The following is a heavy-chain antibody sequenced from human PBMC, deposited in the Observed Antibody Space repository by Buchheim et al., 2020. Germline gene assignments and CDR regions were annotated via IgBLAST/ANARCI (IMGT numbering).Heavy chain of an antibody. Sequence: EVQLVESGGGLVQPGRSLRLSCSASGFTFGDYAMSWLRQAPGQGLAWVGFIKSLIYDGTTAYAPSVDGRFIISRDDSQGIVYLEMNSLRTDDTAVYYCGRRAMARDYFDYWGQG. D-gene: IGHD5-24*01. J-gene: IGHJ4*02. CDR2: IKSLIYDGTT. V-gene: IGHV3-49*03. CDR3: GRRAMARDYFDY. CDR1: GFTFGDYA.